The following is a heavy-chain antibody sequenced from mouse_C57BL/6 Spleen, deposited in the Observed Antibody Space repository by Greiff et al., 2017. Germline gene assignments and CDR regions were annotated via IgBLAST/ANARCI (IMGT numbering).Heavy chain of an antibody. CDR2: IYPGDGDT. CDR1: GYTFTDYN. Sequence: QVQLQQSGPELVKPGASVKIPCKASGYTFTDYNMDWVKQSHGKSLEWIGRIYPGDGDTNYNGKFKGKATLTADKSSSTAYMQLSSLTSEDSAVYFCARSNYYGSSYAMDYWGQGTSVTVSS. J-gene: IGHJ4*01. CDR3: ARSNYYGSSYAMDY. V-gene: IGHV1-82*01. D-gene: IGHD1-1*01.